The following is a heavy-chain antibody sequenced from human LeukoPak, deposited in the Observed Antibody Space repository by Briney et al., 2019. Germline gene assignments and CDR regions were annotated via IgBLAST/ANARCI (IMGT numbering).Heavy chain of an antibody. D-gene: IGHD1-26*01. J-gene: IGHJ3*02. Sequence: PSETLSLTCTVSGGSISSYYWSWIRQPAGQGLEWIGRMYTSANTNYNPSLKSRVTMSVDTSKNQFSLKLSSVTAADTAVYYCARWSPTHDASDIWGQGTMVSVSS. CDR1: GGSISSYY. V-gene: IGHV4-4*07. CDR2: MYTSANT. CDR3: ARWSPTHDASDI.